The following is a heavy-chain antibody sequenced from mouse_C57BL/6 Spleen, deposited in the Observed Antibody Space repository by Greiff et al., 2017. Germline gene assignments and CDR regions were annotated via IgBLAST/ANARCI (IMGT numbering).Heavy chain of an antibody. CDR1: GYTFTSYW. D-gene: IGHD1-1*02. Sequence: QVQLQQPGAELVRPGSSVKLSCKASGYTFTSYWMAWVKQRPGQGLEWIGNIYPSDSETHYNQKFKDKATLTVDKSSSTAYMQLSSLTSEDSAVYYCARSDYGDFDYWGQGTTLTVSS. V-gene: IGHV1-61*01. J-gene: IGHJ2*01. CDR3: ARSDYGDFDY. CDR2: IYPSDSET.